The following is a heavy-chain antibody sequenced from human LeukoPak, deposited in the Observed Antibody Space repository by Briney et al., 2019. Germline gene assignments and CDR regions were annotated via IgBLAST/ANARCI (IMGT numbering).Heavy chain of an antibody. CDR1: GFSFSGYA. J-gene: IGHJ4*02. CDR3: AKDQAFFGLISDY. D-gene: IGHD3/OR15-3a*01. V-gene: IGHV3-23*01. CDR2: ISGSGGRT. Sequence: GGSLRLSCAASGFSFSGYAMSWVRQAPGKGLEWVSAISGSGGRTYYADSVKGRFTISRDNSKNTLYLQMNSLRAEETAVYYCAKDQAFFGLISDYWGQGTLVTVSS.